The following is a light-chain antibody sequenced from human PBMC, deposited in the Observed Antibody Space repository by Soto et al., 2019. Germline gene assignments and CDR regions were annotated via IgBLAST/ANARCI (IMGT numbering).Light chain of an antibody. V-gene: IGKV1D-12*01. CDR1: QTVNTW. CDR3: QQVNHFPFT. Sequence: DIQLTQSPSSVSASVGDRVSITCRASQTVNTWLAWFQQKPGKAPKLLIYAASTLQSGVPSRFSGRGSGTDFTLTISSLQPDDFATYYCQQVNHFPFTFGQVTYLEIK. CDR2: AAS. J-gene: IGKJ2*01.